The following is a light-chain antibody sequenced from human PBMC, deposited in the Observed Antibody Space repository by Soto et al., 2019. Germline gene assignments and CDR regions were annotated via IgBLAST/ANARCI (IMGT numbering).Light chain of an antibody. CDR2: GVS. J-gene: IGKJ3*01. CDR3: QQYGT. Sequence: EIVLTQSPGTLSLSPGERATLSCRASQNVTSSYLAWYQQKPGQAPRLLIYGVSTRASGIPDRSSGSGSGTDFTLTISSLEPEDFAVYYCQQYGTFGPGTKVDIK. CDR1: QNVTSSY. V-gene: IGKV3-20*01.